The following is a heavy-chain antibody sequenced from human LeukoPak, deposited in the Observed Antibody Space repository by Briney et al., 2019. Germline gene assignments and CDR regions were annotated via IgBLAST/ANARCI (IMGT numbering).Heavy chain of an antibody. CDR3: ASGYSYYYYGMDV. Sequence: ASVKVSCKASGGTFSSYAISWVRQAPGQGLEWMGRIIPILGIANYAQKFQGRVTITADKSTSTAYMELSSLRSEDTAVYYCASGYSYYYYGMDVWGQGATVTVSS. J-gene: IGHJ6*02. CDR1: GGTFSSYA. D-gene: IGHD5-18*01. CDR2: IIPILGIA. V-gene: IGHV1-69*04.